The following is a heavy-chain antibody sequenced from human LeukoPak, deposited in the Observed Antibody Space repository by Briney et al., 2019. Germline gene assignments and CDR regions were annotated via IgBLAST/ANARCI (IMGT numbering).Heavy chain of an antibody. CDR2: INPSGGST. CDR3: ARKGRFLELDY. CDR1: GYTFTSYY. J-gene: IGHJ4*02. D-gene: IGHD3-3*01. V-gene: IGHV1-46*01. Sequence: ASVKVSCKASGYTFTSYYMHWVRQAPGQGLEWMGIINPSGGSTSYAQKFQGGVTMTRGTSTSTVYMELSSLRSEDTAVYYCARKGRFLELDYWGQGTLVTVSS.